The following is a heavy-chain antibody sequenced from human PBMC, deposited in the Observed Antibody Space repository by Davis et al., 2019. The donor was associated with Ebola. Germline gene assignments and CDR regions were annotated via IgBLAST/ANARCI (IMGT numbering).Heavy chain of an antibody. CDR2: IWDDGSNK. D-gene: IGHD3-22*01. CDR3: AKSTMIVGDWDFDY. V-gene: IGHV3-33*06. J-gene: IGHJ4*02. CDR1: GFTLSGYD. Sequence: GESLKISCAASGFTLSGYDMNWVRQAPGKGLQWVAVIWDDGSNKYYADSVKGRFTISRDNSENTLHLQMNSLRADDTAVYYCAKSTMIVGDWDFDYWGQGTLVTVSS.